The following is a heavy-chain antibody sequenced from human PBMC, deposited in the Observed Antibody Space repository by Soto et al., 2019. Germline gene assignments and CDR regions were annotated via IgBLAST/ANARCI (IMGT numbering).Heavy chain of an antibody. CDR1: GYSFTSYW. CDR3: ARQGEYFDWFGSSRDMDV. Sequence: PGESLKISCKGSGYSFTSYWIGWVRQMPGKGLEWMGIIYPGDSDTRYSPSFQGQVTIPADKSISTAYLQWSSLKASDTAMYYCARQGEYFDWFGSSRDMDVWGQGTTVTVSS. V-gene: IGHV5-51*01. CDR2: IYPGDSDT. J-gene: IGHJ6*02. D-gene: IGHD3-9*01.